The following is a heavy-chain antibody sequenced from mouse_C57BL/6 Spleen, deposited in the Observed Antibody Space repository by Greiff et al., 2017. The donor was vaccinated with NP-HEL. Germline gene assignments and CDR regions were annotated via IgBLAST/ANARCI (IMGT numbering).Heavy chain of an antibody. V-gene: IGHV5-17*01. CDR3: ARDDYDAYYFDY. CDR2: ISSGSSTI. CDR1: GFTFSDYG. D-gene: IGHD2-4*01. Sequence: EVQLVESEGGLVKPGGSLKLSCAASGFTFSDYGMHWVRQAPEKGLEWVAYISSGSSTIYYADTVKGRFTISRDNAKNTLLLQMTSLRSEDTAMYYCARDDYDAYYFDYWGQGTTLTVSS. J-gene: IGHJ2*01.